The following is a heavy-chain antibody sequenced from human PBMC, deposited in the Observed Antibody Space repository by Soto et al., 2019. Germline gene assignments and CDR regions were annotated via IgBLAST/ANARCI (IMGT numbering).Heavy chain of an antibody. CDR3: AGYSSGWYNFDD. V-gene: IGHV1-69*01. D-gene: IGHD6-19*01. Sequence: QVQLVQSGADVRKPGSSVKVSCKASGGTFRTHGISWVRQAPGQGLEWMGGIITMFGSANYAQKFQGRVTITADESTSTAYMELRRLRYADTAVYYCAGYSSGWYNFDDWGQGTLVTVSS. J-gene: IGHJ4*02. CDR1: GGTFRTHG. CDR2: IITMFGSA.